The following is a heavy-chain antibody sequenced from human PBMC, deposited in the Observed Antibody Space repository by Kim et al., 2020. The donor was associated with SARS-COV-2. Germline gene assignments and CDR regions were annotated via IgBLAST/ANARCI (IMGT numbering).Heavy chain of an antibody. CDR2: EGGTT. J-gene: IGHJ4*02. D-gene: IGHD1-26*01. CDR3: TTAEQDY. Sequence: EGGTTDYAAPVKGRFTISRDDSKNTLYLQMNSLKTEDTAVYYCTTAEQDYWGQGTLVTVSS. V-gene: IGHV3-15*01.